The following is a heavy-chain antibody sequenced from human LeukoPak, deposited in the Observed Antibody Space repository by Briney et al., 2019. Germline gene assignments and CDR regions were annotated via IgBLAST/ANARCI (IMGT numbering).Heavy chain of an antibody. V-gene: IGHV4-34*01. Sequence: SETLSLTCAVYGGSFSGYYWSWIRQPPGEGLEWIGEINHSGSTNYNPSLKSRVTISVDTSKNQFSLKLSSVTAADTAVYYCARTLHCSGGSCYFGDFVYWGQGTLVTVSS. CDR3: ARTLHCSGGSCYFGDFVY. CDR1: GGSFSGYY. D-gene: IGHD2-15*01. CDR2: INHSGST. J-gene: IGHJ4*02.